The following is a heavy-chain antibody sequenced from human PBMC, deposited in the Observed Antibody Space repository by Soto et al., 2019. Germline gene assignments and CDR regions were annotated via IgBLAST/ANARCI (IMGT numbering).Heavy chain of an antibody. J-gene: IGHJ6*01. Sequence: ASVKVSCKASGYKFSTYALLWVRQAGGQRLEWMGWINTGNGNTKYSQKFQGRVTMTRDTSASTAYMELSSLRSEDTAVYYCARGERLHYFYNGMEVWGQASTVIGS. CDR2: INTGNGNT. CDR3: ARGERLHYFYNGMEV. V-gene: IGHV1-3*04. D-gene: IGHD1-26*01. CDR1: GYKFSTYA.